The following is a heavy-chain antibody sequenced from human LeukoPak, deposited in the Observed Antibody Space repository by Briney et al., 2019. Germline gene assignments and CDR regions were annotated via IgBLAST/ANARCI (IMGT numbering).Heavy chain of an antibody. CDR2: ISSSSTYI. J-gene: IGHJ6*02. CDR3: ARERLVVVGDAYYYYGMDV. V-gene: IGHV3-21*01. Sequence: GGSLRLSCSASGFTFSNYKMNWVRQAPGKGLEWVSSISSSSTYIYHADSVKGRFTVSRDNAKSALFLQMNSLRAEDTAVYYCARERLVVVGDAYYYYGMDVWGQGTTVTVSS. CDR1: GFTFSNYK. D-gene: IGHD2-15*01.